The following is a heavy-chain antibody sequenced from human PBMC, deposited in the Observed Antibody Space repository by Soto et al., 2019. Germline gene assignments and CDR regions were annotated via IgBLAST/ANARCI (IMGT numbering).Heavy chain of an antibody. CDR1: VFTFSSYA. CDR3: AREARLSVFEY. Sequence: GGSLRLSCASSVFTFSSYAMHCVRQAPGKGLEWVAVISYDGSNKYYADSVKGRFTISRDNSKNTLYLQMNSLRAEDTAVYYCAREARLSVFEYWGQGTLVSVSS. CDR2: ISYDGSNK. J-gene: IGHJ4*02. V-gene: IGHV3-30-3*01. D-gene: IGHD2-21*02.